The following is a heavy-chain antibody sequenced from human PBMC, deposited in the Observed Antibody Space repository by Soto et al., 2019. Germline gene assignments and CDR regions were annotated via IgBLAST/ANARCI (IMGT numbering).Heavy chain of an antibody. Sequence: SETLSLTCTVSVGSIRSYYWSWIRQPPGKGLEWIGYIYYSGSTNYNPSLKSRVTISVDTSKNQFSLKLSSVTAADTAVYYCARRYGGNLDYWGQGTLVTVSS. CDR3: ARRYGGNLDY. CDR2: IYYSGST. D-gene: IGHD1-26*01. CDR1: VGSIRSYY. V-gene: IGHV4-59*08. J-gene: IGHJ4*02.